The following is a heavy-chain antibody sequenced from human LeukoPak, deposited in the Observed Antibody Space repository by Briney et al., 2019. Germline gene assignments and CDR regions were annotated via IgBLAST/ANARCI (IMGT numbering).Heavy chain of an antibody. CDR2: IYYSGST. D-gene: IGHD3-16*02. J-gene: IGHJ3*02. CDR3: AKQGRQIPFGGVVAIAPFDI. Sequence: SQTLSLTCTVSGGSISSGGYYWSWIRQHPGKGLEWIGYIYYSGSTYYNPSLKSRVTISVDTSKNQFSLKLSSVTAADTAVYYCAKQGRQIPFGGVVAIAPFDIWAKGPWSPSLQ. CDR1: GGSISSGGYY. V-gene: IGHV4-31*03.